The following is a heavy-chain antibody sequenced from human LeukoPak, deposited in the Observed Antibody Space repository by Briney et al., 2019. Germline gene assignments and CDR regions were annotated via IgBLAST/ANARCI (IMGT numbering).Heavy chain of an antibody. J-gene: IGHJ5*02. CDR2: VASSGTS. D-gene: IGHD2-21*02. CDR1: GDSLNTYY. CDR3: ARVVRGVVTSNWFDP. Sequence: SETLSLTCTVSGDSLNTYYWTWIRQSPGKELEWIGFVASSGTSNYNPSLKSRVSISIDTSKNQFSLALTSVTPADTAVYYCARVVRGVVTSNWFDPWGQGTLVSVSS. V-gene: IGHV4-59*01.